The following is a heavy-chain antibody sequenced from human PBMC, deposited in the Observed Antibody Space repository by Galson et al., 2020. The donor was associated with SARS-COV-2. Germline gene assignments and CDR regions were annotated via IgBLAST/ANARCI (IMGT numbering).Heavy chain of an antibody. J-gene: IGHJ4*02. Sequence: GGPLRLSCAASGFTLSTYWMVWVRQAPGKRLEWVANIKEDGSEEYYMDSVKGRFTISRDNAKNSLYLQMNSLRPEDTAVYYCAREPFASPWDCWGQGTLVTVSS. CDR2: IKEDGSEE. CDR3: AREPFASPWDC. CDR1: GFTLSTYW. V-gene: IGHV3-7*03.